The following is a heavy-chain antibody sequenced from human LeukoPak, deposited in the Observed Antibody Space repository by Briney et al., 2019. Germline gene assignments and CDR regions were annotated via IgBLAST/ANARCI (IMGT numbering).Heavy chain of an antibody. CDR2: IYPGDSDT. J-gene: IGHJ4*02. Sequence: GESLKISCKGSGYSFTSYWIGWVRQMPGKGLEWMGIIYPGDSDTRYSPSFQGQVTISADKSISTAYLQMNSLRAEDTAVYYCAKVKDFWSGYQGIWGYHFDYWGQGTLVTVSS. D-gene: IGHD3-3*01. V-gene: IGHV5-51*01. CDR3: AKVKDFWSGYQGIWGYHFDY. CDR1: GYSFTSYW.